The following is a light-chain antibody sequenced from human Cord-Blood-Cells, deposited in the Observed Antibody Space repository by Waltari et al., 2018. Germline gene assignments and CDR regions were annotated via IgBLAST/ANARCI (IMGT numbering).Light chain of an antibody. Sequence: QSALTQPASVPVSPGQSITISCTGTSSDVGSYNLVSWYQQHPGKAPKLMIYEGSKRPSGVSNRFSGSKSGNTASLTISGLQAEDEADYYCCSYAGSSNWVFGGGTKLTVL. V-gene: IGLV2-23*01. CDR1: SSDVGSYNL. J-gene: IGLJ3*02. CDR3: CSYAGSSNWV. CDR2: EGS.